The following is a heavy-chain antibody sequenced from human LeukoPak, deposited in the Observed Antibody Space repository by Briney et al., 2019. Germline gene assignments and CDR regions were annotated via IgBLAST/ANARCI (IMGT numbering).Heavy chain of an antibody. CDR3: ARRLKGSYGNPFDY. D-gene: IGHD4-17*01. V-gene: IGHV1-3*01. CDR1: GYSFTTYA. J-gene: IGHJ4*02. Sequence: ASVKVSCKASGYSFTTYATHWVRQAPGQRLEWMGWINPDKGDTQYSQNFQGRTTVTRDTSASTTYMELSSLVSEDTAVYYYARRLKGSYGNPFDYWGQGTLVTVSS. CDR2: INPDKGDT.